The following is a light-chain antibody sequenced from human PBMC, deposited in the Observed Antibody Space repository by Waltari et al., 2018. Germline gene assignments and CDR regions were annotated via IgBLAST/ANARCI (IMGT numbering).Light chain of an antibody. CDR1: RIDVGGYRF. CDR3: SYYPDTHTPVV. V-gene: IGLV2-11*01. CDR2: DVS. Sequence: QSALTQPRSVSGSPGQSVTIPCTGTRIDVGGYRFSSWYQQHPGKAPKLILYDVSNRASDISNRFSGYKSGNTASLTISRLQADDEADYFCSYYPDTHTPVVFGGGTKLTV. J-gene: IGLJ2*01.